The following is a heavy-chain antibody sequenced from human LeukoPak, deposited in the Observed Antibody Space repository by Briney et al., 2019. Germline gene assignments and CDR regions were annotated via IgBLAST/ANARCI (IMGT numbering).Heavy chain of an antibody. Sequence: PGGSLRLSCAASGFTFSGYSMNWVRQAPGKGLEWVANIKQDGSEKYYVDSVKGRFTISRDNAKNSLYLQMNSLRAEDTAVYYCATVHDSSLDYWGQGTLVTVSS. V-gene: IGHV3-7*01. CDR2: IKQDGSEK. CDR1: GFTFSGYS. D-gene: IGHD1-1*01. CDR3: ATVHDSSLDY. J-gene: IGHJ4*02.